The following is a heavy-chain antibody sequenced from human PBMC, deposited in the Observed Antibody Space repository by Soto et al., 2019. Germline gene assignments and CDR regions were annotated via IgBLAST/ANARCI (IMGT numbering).Heavy chain of an antibody. CDR2: INPSGGST. J-gene: IGHJ6*02. CDR1: GYTFTSYY. Sequence: ASVKVSCKASGYTFTSYYMHWVRQAPGQGXEWMGIINPSGGSTSYAQKFQGRVTMTRDTSTSTVYMELSSLRSEDTAVYYCARVGGPAAGPNYYYYGMDVWGQGTTVTVSS. CDR3: ARVGGPAAGPNYYYYGMDV. D-gene: IGHD6-13*01. V-gene: IGHV1-46*01.